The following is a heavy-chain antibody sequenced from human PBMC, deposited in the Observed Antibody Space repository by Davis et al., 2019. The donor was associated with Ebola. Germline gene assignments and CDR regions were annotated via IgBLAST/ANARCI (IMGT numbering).Heavy chain of an antibody. CDR3: ARDDKVMHFDY. V-gene: IGHV1-2*02. Sequence: ASVKVSCKASGFTFIDYYLHWVRQAPGQGPEWMGWISLNSGSTKYSHKFQGRVTMTRDTSINTAHMELSGLGSDDTAVYYCARDDKVMHFDYWGQGTLVTVSS. J-gene: IGHJ4*02. CDR2: ISLNSGST. CDR1: GFTFIDYY. D-gene: IGHD3-22*01.